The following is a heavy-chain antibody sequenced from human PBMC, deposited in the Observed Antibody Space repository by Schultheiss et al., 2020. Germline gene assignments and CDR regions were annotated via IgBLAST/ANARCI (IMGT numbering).Heavy chain of an antibody. D-gene: IGHD6-13*01. J-gene: IGHJ6*02. CDR3: ARDPRFSSSSWTPRAYYYYGMDV. Sequence: GESLKISCAASGFTFSNAWMSWVRQAPGKGLEWVGRIKSKTDGGTTDYAAPVKGRFTISRDNAKNSLYLQMNSLRDEDTAVYYCARDPRFSSSSWTPRAYYYYGMDVWGQGTTVTVS. CDR1: GFTFSNAW. V-gene: IGHV3-15*01. CDR2: IKSKTDGGTT.